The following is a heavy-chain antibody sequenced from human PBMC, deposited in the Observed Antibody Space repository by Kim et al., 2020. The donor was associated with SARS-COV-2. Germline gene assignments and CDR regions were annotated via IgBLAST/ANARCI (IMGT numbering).Heavy chain of an antibody. CDR3: ARDFPLDIDYYGSGIDY. CDR2: ISYDGSNK. CDR1: GFTFSSYA. V-gene: IGHV3-30*04. Sequence: GGSLRLSCAASGFTFSSYAMHWVRQAPGKGLEWVAVISYDGSNKYYADSVKGRFTISRDNSKNTLYLQMNSLRAEDTAVYYCARDFPLDIDYYGSGIDYWGQGTLVTVSS. J-gene: IGHJ4*02. D-gene: IGHD3-10*01.